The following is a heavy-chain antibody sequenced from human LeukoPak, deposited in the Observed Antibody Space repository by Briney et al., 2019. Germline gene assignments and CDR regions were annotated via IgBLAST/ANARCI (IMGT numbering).Heavy chain of an antibody. CDR3: ARGRDDNLYPDF. D-gene: IGHD1-20*01. V-gene: IGHV1-8*01. CDR2: MNPNSGNA. CDR1: GYTFTSYD. J-gene: IGHJ4*02. Sequence: ASVKVSCKASGYTFTSYDINWVRQATGQGLEWMGWMNPNSGNAGYAQKFQGRVTMTRNTSISTAYMELSSLRSEDTAVYYCARGRDDNLYPDFWGQGTRVTVSS.